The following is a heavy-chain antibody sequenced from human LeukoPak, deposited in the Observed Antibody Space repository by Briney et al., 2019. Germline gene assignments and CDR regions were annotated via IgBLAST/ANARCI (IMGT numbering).Heavy chain of an antibody. Sequence: ASVKVSCKASGYTFTGYYMHWVRQAPGQGLEWMGWMNPNSGNTGYAQKFQGRVTITRNTSISTAYMELSSLRSEDTAVYYCARGSLGGSSWDWFDPWGQGTLVTVSS. D-gene: IGHD6-13*01. J-gene: IGHJ5*02. CDR3: ARGSLGGSSWDWFDP. CDR2: MNPNSGNT. CDR1: GYTFTGYY. V-gene: IGHV1-8*03.